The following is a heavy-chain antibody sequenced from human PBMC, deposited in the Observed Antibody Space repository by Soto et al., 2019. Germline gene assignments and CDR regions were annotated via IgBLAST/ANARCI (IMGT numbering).Heavy chain of an antibody. CDR3: ATMGTTTGSYYFYY. D-gene: IGHD1-26*01. V-gene: IGHV4-30-4*01. CDR1: GGSISSGDYY. J-gene: IGHJ4*02. CDR2: ISYSGST. Sequence: QVQLQESGPGLVNPSETLSLTCTVSGGSISSGDYYWSWIRQPPGKGLEWIAFISYSGSTYYNPSPQSRVAMSVDTSRNQFSLRLSSVTAADTAVYYCATMGTTTGSYYFYYWGQGTLVTVSS.